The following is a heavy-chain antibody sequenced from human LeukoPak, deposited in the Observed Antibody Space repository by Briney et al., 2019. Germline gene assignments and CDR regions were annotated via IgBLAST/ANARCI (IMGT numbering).Heavy chain of an antibody. CDR1: GFIFSSYW. CDR2: IKQDGSDK. CDR3: ARGGRSGSP. D-gene: IGHD1-26*01. Sequence: PGGSLRLSCAASGFIFSSYWMTWVRQAPGKGLEWVANIKQDGSDKYYVDSVRGRFTISRDNAKSSLFLQMNSLRAEDAAVYYCARGGRSGSPWGQGTLVTVSS. V-gene: IGHV3-7*01. J-gene: IGHJ5*02.